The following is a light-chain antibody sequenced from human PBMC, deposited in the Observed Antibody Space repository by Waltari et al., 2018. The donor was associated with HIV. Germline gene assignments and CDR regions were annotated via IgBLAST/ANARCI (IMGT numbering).Light chain of an antibody. V-gene: IGLV2-14*03. Sequence: QSALTQPASVSGSPGQSITISCTGTSSDVGGYNFVSWFQQNPGKAPKLMIYEVTHRPSGVSNRFSGSKSGNTASLTISGLQADDEADYYCASYTSSSTLFGGGTKLTVL. J-gene: IGLJ2*01. CDR1: SSDVGGYNF. CDR3: ASYTSSSTL. CDR2: EVT.